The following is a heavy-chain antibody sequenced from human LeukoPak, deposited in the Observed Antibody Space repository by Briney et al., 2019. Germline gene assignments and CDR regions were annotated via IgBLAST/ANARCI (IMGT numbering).Heavy chain of an antibody. D-gene: IGHD1-26*01. CDR3: AHSGSSPSGYFDY. CDR2: ISGSGGST. Sequence: PGGSLRLSCAASGFTFSSYAMSWIRQAPGKGLEWVSAISGSGGSTYYADSVKGRFTISRDNSKNTLYLQMNSLRAEDTAVYYCAHSGSSPSGYFDYWGQGTLVTVSS. J-gene: IGHJ4*02. CDR1: GFTFSSYA. V-gene: IGHV3-23*01.